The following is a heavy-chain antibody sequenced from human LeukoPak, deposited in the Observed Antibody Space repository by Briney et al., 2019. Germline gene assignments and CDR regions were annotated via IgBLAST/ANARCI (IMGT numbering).Heavy chain of an antibody. J-gene: IGHJ6*03. CDR1: GGSISIYR. V-gene: IGHV4-39*07. CDR3: AVLAGGAARLGWFDTEG. D-gene: IGHD6-6*01. Sequence: SETLSLTCTLSGGSISIYRWGWIRQPPGKGLEWIGSIYYSGSTYYNPSLKSRVTISVDTSKNQFSLKLSSVTAADTAVYCCAVLAGGAARLGWFDTEGWGNRTTVTAS. CDR2: IYYSGST.